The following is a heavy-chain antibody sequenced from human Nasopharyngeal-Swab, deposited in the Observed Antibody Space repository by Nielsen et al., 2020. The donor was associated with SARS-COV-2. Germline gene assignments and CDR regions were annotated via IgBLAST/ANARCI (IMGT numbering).Heavy chain of an antibody. CDR1: GFTFSSYW. CDR2: IKQDGSEK. J-gene: IGHJ5*02. CDR3: ARSAARSWFDP. D-gene: IGHD6-6*01. V-gene: IGHV3-7*01. Sequence: GGSLRLSCTASGFTFSSYWMSWVRQAPGKGLEWVANIKQDGSEKYYVDSVKGRFTISRDNAKNSLYLQMNSLRAEDTAVYYCARSAARSWFDPWGQGTLVTVSS.